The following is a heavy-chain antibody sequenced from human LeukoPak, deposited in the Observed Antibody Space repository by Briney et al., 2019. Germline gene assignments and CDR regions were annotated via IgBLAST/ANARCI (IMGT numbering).Heavy chain of an antibody. CDR2: IYYSGST. J-gene: IGHJ5*02. CDR1: GGSISSGSYY. CDR3: ARRGAGKNWFDP. Sequence: SQTLSLTCTVSGGSISSGSYYWSWIRQPAGKGLEWIGYIYYSGSTYYNPSLKSRVTISVDTSKNQFSLKLSSMTAADTAVYYCARRGAGKNWFDPWGQGTLVTVSS. V-gene: IGHV4-31*03. D-gene: IGHD3-10*01.